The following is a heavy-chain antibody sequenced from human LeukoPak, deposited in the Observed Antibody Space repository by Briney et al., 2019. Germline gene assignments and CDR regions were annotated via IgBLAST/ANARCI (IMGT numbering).Heavy chain of an antibody. Sequence: ASVKVSCKASGYTFSSYAISWVRQAPGQGLEWMGGIIPIFGTANYAQKFQGRVTITADESTSTAYMELSSLRSEDTAVYYCARGYDFWSGYYTPMDVWGKGTTVTVSS. V-gene: IGHV1-69*13. CDR1: GYTFSSYA. CDR3: ARGYDFWSGYYTPMDV. J-gene: IGHJ6*04. CDR2: IIPIFGTA. D-gene: IGHD3-3*01.